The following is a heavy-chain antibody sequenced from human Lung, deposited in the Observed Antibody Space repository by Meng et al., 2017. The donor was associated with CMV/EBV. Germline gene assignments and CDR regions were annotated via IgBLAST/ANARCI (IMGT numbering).Heavy chain of an antibody. CDR3: ATDKGEGFDP. V-gene: IGHV3-21*01. J-gene: IGHJ5*02. Sequence: EVQRVGSGGGLVKPGGSLRLSCAASGFTLSDSNMNWVRQAPGKGLEWVSSISSGSTSIYYADSVKGRFTISRDNAKNSLYLQMNSLRAEDTALYYCATDKGEGFDPWGQGTLVTVSS. CDR1: GFTLSDSN. D-gene: IGHD2-21*01. CDR2: ISSGSTSI.